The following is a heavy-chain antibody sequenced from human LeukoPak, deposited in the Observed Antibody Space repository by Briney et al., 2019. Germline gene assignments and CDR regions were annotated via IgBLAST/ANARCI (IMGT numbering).Heavy chain of an antibody. Sequence: PGGSLRLSCAASGFTFSSYAMHWVRQAPGKGLEWVAVISYDGSNKYYADSVKGRFTISRDNSKNTLYLQMNSLRAEDTAVYYCARVTMVRGVISNGGMDVWGQGTRSPSP. J-gene: IGHJ6*02. CDR2: ISYDGSNK. CDR3: ARVTMVRGVISNGGMDV. CDR1: GFTFSSYA. V-gene: IGHV3-30*04. D-gene: IGHD3-10*01.